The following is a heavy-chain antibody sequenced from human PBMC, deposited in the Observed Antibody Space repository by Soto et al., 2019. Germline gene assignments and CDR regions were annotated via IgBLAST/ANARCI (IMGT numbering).Heavy chain of an antibody. Sequence: GGSLRLSCAASKSIFTGYGMHWVRQTPGKGLEWVAVIRFDGTNEHYADSVKGRFTISRDNSKNTLYLQMNSLRAEDTALYYCAKDKRDYDFWSGYFQWGQGTLVTVSS. CDR2: IRFDGTNE. J-gene: IGHJ4*02. CDR1: KSIFTGYG. CDR3: AKDKRDYDFWSGYFQ. V-gene: IGHV3-30*02. D-gene: IGHD3-3*01.